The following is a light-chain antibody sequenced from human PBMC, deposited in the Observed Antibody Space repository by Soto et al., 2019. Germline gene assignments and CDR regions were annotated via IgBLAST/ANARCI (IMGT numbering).Light chain of an antibody. CDR2: GVS. CDR1: QSVGSTF. J-gene: IGKJ1*01. Sequence: EIVLTQSPGTLSLSPGERATLSCRASQSVGSTFLAWYQQKPGHAPRLLIYGVSTRATGIPDRFSGSWSGTDFTLSICRLEPEDFAVYYCGQFVSSPPRTFGQGTKVEI. CDR3: GQFVSSPPRT. V-gene: IGKV3-20*01.